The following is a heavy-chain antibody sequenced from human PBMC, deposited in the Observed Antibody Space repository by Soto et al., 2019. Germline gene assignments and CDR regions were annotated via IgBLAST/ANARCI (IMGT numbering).Heavy chain of an antibody. Sequence: SETLSLTCTVSGGSISSYYWSWIRQPPGKGLEWIGYIYYSGSTNYNPSLKSRVTISVDTSKNQFALKLSSVTAADTAVYYCARYYYDSSGYYYGYYYYGMDVWGQGTTVTVSS. V-gene: IGHV4-59*08. D-gene: IGHD3-22*01. CDR1: GGSISSYY. CDR2: IYYSGST. J-gene: IGHJ6*02. CDR3: ARYYYDSSGYYYGYYYYGMDV.